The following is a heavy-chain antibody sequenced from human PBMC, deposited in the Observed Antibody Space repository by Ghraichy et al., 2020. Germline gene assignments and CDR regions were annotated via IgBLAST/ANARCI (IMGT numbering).Heavy chain of an antibody. CDR1: GGSFSGYY. D-gene: IGHD7-27*01. CDR2: INHSGST. V-gene: IGHV4-34*01. CDR3: ARGPLGICDY. Sequence: SETLSLTCAVYGGSFSGYYWSWIRQPPGKGLEWIGEINHSGSTNYNPSLKSRVTISVDTSKNQFSLKLSSVTAADTALYYCARGPLGICDYWGQGTLVTVSS. J-gene: IGHJ4*02.